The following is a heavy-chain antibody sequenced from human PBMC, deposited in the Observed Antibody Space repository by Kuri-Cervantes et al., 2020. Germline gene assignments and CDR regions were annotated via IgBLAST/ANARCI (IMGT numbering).Heavy chain of an antibody. Sequence: ASVTVSCKASGYTFTGYYMHWVRQAPGQGLEWMGWINPNSGGTNYAQKFQGRVTMTRDTSISTAYMELSRLRSDDTAVYYCARSSITQGYYGMDVWGQGTTVTVSS. J-gene: IGHJ6*02. CDR1: GYTFTGYY. CDR2: INPNSGGT. D-gene: IGHD1-14*01. CDR3: ARSSITQGYYGMDV. V-gene: IGHV1-2*02.